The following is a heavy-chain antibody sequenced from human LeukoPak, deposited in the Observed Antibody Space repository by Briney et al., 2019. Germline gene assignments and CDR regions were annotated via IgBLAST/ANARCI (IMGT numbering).Heavy chain of an antibody. CDR3: AREVSLLWFGESANWFDP. Sequence: QPGGSLRLSCAASGFTFSSYWMSWVRQAPGKGLEWVANIKQDGSEKYYVDSVKGRFTISRDDAKNSLYLQMNSLRAEDTAVYYCAREVSLLWFGESANWFDPWGQGTLVTVSS. V-gene: IGHV3-7*04. CDR2: IKQDGSEK. D-gene: IGHD3-10*01. J-gene: IGHJ5*02. CDR1: GFTFSSYW.